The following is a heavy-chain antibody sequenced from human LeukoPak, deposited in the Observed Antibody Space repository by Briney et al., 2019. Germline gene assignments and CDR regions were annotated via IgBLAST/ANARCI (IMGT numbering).Heavy chain of an antibody. D-gene: IGHD3-16*01. CDR2: ISYSGST. J-gene: IGHJ4*02. V-gene: IGHV4-59*01. Sequence: PSETLSLTCTVSSDSISGYHWSWIRQPPGKGLEWIGYISYSGSTKYNPSLKSRVIISVDKSKNQFSLNLSSLTAADTAVYYCARVGRGDHTWGSYSFDYWGQGTLVTVSS. CDR1: SDSISGYH. CDR3: ARVGRGDHTWGSYSFDY.